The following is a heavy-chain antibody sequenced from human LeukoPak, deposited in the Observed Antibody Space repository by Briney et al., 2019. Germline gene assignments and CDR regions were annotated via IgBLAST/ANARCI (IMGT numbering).Heavy chain of an antibody. CDR1: GYSFTSYW. CDR3: ASSPLMEVRGDDYYFDY. V-gene: IGHV5-10-1*01. CDR2: IDPSDSYT. D-gene: IGHD3-10*01. Sequence: GESLKISCKGSGYSFTSYWISWVRQMPGKGLEWMGRIDPSDSYTNYSPSFQGHVTISADKSISTAYLQWSSLKASDTAMYYCASSPLMEVRGDDYYFDYWGQGTLVTVSS. J-gene: IGHJ4*02.